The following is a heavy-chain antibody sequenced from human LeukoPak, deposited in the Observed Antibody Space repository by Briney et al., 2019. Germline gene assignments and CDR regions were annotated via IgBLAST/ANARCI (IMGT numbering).Heavy chain of an antibody. Sequence: GESLEISCQGSGYTFASYWIAWVRQLPGNGLEWMGIIHPGDSDTRYSPSFQGQVTISADKSISTAYLQWSSLKASDTAMYYCARQIADSSGPIDYWGQGTLVTVSS. D-gene: IGHD6-19*01. J-gene: IGHJ4*02. V-gene: IGHV5-51*01. CDR1: GYTFASYW. CDR3: ARQIADSSGPIDY. CDR2: IHPGDSDT.